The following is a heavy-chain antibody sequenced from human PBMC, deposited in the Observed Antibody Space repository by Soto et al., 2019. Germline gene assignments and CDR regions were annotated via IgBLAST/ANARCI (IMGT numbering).Heavy chain of an antibody. CDR3: AKANGAWGADY. D-gene: IGHD7-27*01. CDR2: ISGNSGST. V-gene: IGHV3-23*01. CDR1: GFTFSSYA. J-gene: IGHJ4*02. Sequence: EVQLLESGGGLLQPGGSLRLSCAASGFTFSSYAMSWVRQAPGKGLEWVSAISGNSGSTYYTDSVKGRFTISRDNSKNTLFLQMDSLRAEDTAVYYCAKANGAWGADYWGQGTLVTVSS.